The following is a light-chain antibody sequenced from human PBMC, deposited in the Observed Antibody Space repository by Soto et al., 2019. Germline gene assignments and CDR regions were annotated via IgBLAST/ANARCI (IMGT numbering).Light chain of an antibody. CDR2: TNN. CDR3: ATWDDSRKGV. Sequence: QSVLTQPPSASGNPGQRIIISCSGSTSNIESHSVNWYQQVPGTAPKLLIITNNQRPSGVPDRFSGSKSGASASLAISGLQSEDEATYYCATWDDSRKGVFGTGTKLTVL. J-gene: IGLJ1*01. V-gene: IGLV1-44*01. CDR1: TSNIESHS.